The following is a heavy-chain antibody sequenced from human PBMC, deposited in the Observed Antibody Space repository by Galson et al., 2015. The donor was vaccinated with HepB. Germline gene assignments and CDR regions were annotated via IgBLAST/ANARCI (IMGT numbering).Heavy chain of an antibody. Sequence: PALVKPTQTLTLTCTFSGFSLSTSGMRVSWIRQPPGKALEWLARIDWDDDKYCSPSLESRLTITKDTSKNQVVLTMTSMDPVDTATYYCAHYPPGETGTFDYWGQGTLVTVSS. J-gene: IGHJ4*02. V-gene: IGHV2-70*12. D-gene: IGHD1-1*01. CDR1: GFSLSTSGMR. CDR3: AHYPPGETGTFDY. CDR2: IDWDDDK.